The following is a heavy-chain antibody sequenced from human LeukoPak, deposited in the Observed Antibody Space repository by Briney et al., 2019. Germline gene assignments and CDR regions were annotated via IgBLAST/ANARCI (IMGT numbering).Heavy chain of an antibody. CDR3: ARVRGYSSSGFDY. D-gene: IGHD6-13*01. CDR1: GFTFSSYW. CDR2: IKQDGSEK. J-gene: IGHJ4*02. V-gene: IGHV3-7*01. Sequence: GGSLRLSCAASGFTFSSYWMSWVRPAPGKVLEWVANIKQDGSEKYYVDSVKGRFTISRDNAKNSLYLKMNSLRAEDTAVYYCARVRGYSSSGFDYWGQGTLVTVSS.